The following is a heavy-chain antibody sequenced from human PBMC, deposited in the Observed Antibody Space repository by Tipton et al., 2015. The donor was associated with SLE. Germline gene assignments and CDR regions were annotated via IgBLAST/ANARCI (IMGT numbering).Heavy chain of an antibody. CDR2: ISSSSSYI. CDR3: ARDRGYTGYDPPGYFDY. D-gene: IGHD5-12*01. J-gene: IGHJ4*02. CDR1: GFTFSSYS. Sequence: LRLSCAASGFTFSSYSMNWVRQAPGKGLEWVSSISSSSSYIYYTDSVKGRFTISRDNAKNSLYLQMSSLRAEDTAVYYCARDRGYTGYDPPGYFDYWGQGTLVTVSS. V-gene: IGHV3-21*01.